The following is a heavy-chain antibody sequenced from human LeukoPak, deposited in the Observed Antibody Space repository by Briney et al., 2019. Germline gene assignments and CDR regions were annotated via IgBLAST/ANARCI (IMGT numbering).Heavy chain of an antibody. V-gene: IGHV3-74*01. Sequence: GGSLRLSCAASGSTFSSYWLHWVRQAPGKGLVWVSRINSDGSSTTYADSVKGRLTISRDNAKNTLYLQMNSLRAEDTAVYYCARDMRGIGAFDIWGQGTMVTVSS. CDR3: ARDMRGIGAFDI. J-gene: IGHJ3*02. CDR1: GSTFSSYW. CDR2: INSDGSST. D-gene: IGHD3-16*01.